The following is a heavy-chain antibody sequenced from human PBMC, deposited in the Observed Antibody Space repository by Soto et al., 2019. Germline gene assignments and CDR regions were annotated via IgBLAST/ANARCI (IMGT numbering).Heavy chain of an antibody. CDR1: GGSFSGYY. D-gene: IGHD6-19*01. CDR2: INHSGST. J-gene: IGHJ4*02. Sequence: QVQLQQWGAGLLKPSENLSLTCAVYGGSFSGYYWSWIRQPPGKGLEWIGEINHSGSTNYNPSLKIRVTISVDTSKNKFSLKLSSGSAADTAVYYCARGRPRPIAVEGTGGYFNYWGQGTLVTVSS. V-gene: IGHV4-34*01. CDR3: ARGRPRPIAVEGTGGYFNY.